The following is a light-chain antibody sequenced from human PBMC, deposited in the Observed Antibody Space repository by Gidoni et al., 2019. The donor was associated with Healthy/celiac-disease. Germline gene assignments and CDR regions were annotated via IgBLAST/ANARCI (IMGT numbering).Light chain of an antibody. CDR1: QSVSSY. Sequence: EIVLTPSPSTLSLSPAESATPSCSASQSVSSYLPSYQQKPRQAPALLIYDAANSPTGIRPRFSGSGSGTDFTLTISSLEPEDFAVYYCQQRRNGPPSITFGQGTRLEIK. CDR2: DAA. J-gene: IGKJ5*01. CDR3: QQRRNGPPSIT. V-gene: IGKV3-11*01.